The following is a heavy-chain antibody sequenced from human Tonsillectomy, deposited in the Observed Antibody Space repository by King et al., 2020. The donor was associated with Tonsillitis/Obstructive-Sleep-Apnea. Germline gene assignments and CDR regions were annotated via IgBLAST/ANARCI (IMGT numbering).Heavy chain of an antibody. D-gene: IGHD1-26*01. J-gene: IGHJ5*02. CDR3: AHRRGSGSYWNNWFDP. CDR2: IYLDDDK. CDR1: GFSLSTSGVG. Sequence: TLKESGPTLVKPTQTLTLTCTFSGFSLSTSGVGVGWIRQPPGKALEWLALIYLDDDKRYSPSLKSRLTITKDTSKNQVVLTMTNMDPVDTATYYCAHRRGSGSYWNNWFDPWGQGTLVTVSS. V-gene: IGHV2-5*02.